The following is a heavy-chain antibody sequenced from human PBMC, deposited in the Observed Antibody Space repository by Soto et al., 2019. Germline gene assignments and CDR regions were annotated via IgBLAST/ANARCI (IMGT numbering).Heavy chain of an antibody. CDR3: ARAAGSGWYYFDY. CDR2: AYYSGST. CDR1: GGSISHYY. J-gene: IGHJ4*02. D-gene: IGHD6-19*01. Sequence: SETLSLTCTVSGGSISHYYWSWIRQSPGKGLEWIGYAYYSGSTDYNPSLKSRVTMSVDTSKNQVSLKLNSVTTADTAVYYCARAAGSGWYYFDYWGQGTLVIVSS. V-gene: IGHV4-59*01.